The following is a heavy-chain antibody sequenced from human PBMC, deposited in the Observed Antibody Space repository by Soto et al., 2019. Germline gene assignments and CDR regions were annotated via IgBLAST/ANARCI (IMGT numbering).Heavy chain of an antibody. CDR1: GFTFSSYG. Sequence: QVQLVESGGGVVQPGRSLRLSCAASGFTFSSYGMHWVRQAPGKGLEWVAVISYDGSNKYYADSVKGRFTISRDNSKNTLYLQMNSLRAEDTAVYYCAKDGMRMIVGAVDYWGQGTLVTVSS. D-gene: IGHD1-26*01. CDR2: ISYDGSNK. V-gene: IGHV3-30*18. CDR3: AKDGMRMIVGAVDY. J-gene: IGHJ4*02.